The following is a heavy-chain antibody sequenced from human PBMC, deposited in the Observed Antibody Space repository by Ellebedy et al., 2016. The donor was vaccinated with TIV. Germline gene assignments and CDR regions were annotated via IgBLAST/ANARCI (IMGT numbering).Heavy chain of an antibody. Sequence: SVKVSXXASGGTFSSYAISWVRQAPGQGLAWMGGFIPIFGTANYAQKFQGRVTITADESTSTAYMELSSLRSEDTAVYYCATREWQDPMDVWGQGTTVTVSS. CDR3: ATREWQDPMDV. V-gene: IGHV1-69*13. D-gene: IGHD3-3*01. CDR1: GGTFSSYA. J-gene: IGHJ6*02. CDR2: FIPIFGTA.